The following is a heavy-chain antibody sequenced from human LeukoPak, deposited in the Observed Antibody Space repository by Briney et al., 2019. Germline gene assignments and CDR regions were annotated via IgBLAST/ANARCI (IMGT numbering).Heavy chain of an antibody. J-gene: IGHJ4*02. CDR3: ARDRSGSYGY. Sequence: GGSLRLSCAASGFTFSNYAMSWVRQAPGKGLEWVSSISSSSSYIYYADSVKGRFTISRDNAKNSLYLQMNSLRAEDTAVYYCARDRSGSYGYWGQGTLVTVSS. V-gene: IGHV3-21*01. CDR1: GFTFSNYA. D-gene: IGHD1-26*01. CDR2: ISSSSSYI.